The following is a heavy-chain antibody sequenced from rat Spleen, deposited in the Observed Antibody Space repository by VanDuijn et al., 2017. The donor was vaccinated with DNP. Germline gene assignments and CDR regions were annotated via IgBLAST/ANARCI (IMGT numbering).Heavy chain of an antibody. D-gene: IGHD1-12*01. J-gene: IGHJ2*01. CDR2: ITNTGGNT. CDR3: STLNYYASLSGYFDY. Sequence: EVQLVESGGGLVQPGRSLKLSCAASGFTFTNYAMAWVRQAPTKGLEWVASITNTGGNTYYRDSVKGRFTIYRDNTNSTLYLQMDSLRSEDTATYYGSTLNYYASLSGYFDYWGQGVMVTVSS. CDR1: GFTFTNYA. V-gene: IGHV5S23*01.